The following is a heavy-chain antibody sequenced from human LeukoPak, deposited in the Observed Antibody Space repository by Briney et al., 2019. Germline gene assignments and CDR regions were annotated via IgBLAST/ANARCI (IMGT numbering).Heavy chain of an antibody. CDR1: GYTFTSLD. CDR3: ARVAGSIDY. D-gene: IGHD6-19*01. J-gene: IGHJ4*02. V-gene: IGHV1-8*03. CDR2: TNPNSGYT. Sequence: GASVKVSCKASGYTFTSLDINWVRQATGQGLEWMGWTNPNSGYTGYAQKFQGRVTITRNTSISTAYTELSSLRSEDTAVYYCARVAGSIDYWGQGTLVTVSS.